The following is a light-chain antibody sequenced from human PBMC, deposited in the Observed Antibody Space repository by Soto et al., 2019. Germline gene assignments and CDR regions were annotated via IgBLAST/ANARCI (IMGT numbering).Light chain of an antibody. J-gene: IGLJ1*01. CDR1: SSDVGGYNY. CDR2: EVS. V-gene: IGLV2-14*01. Sequence: QSALTQPASVSGSPGQSITISGTGTSSDVGGYNYVSWYQQHPGKAPKLLIYEVSNRPSGVSNRFSGSKSGNTASLTISGLQDEDEADYYCSSYTSSSIDYVFGTGTKLTVL. CDR3: SSYTSSSIDYV.